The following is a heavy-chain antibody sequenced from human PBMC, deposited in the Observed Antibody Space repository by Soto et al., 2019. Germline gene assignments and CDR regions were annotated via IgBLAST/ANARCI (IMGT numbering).Heavy chain of an antibody. CDR3: ARDLGGYASH. CDR1: GFTFSNYW. CDR2: INTDGSTT. J-gene: IGHJ4*02. D-gene: IGHD3-16*01. Sequence: EVQLVESGGGLVQPGGSLRLSCAASGFTFSNYWMHWVRQAPGKGPVWVSRINTDGSTTNYADSVKGRFTISRDNAKNTLYLQTNSRGAEHTAVYYCARDLGGYASHWGQGTLVTVSS. V-gene: IGHV3-74*01.